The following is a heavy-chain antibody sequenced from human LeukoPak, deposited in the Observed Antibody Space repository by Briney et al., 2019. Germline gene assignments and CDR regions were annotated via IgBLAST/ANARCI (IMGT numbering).Heavy chain of an antibody. J-gene: IGHJ6*03. Sequence: GGSLRLSCAASGFTFSSYAMIWVRQAPGKGLEWVSGIGGSGAGTYYAGTVKGRFTISRDNSRNMVWLQMNSLSAEDTALYYCAKVRQGYYYMDVWGKGTTVTVSS. D-gene: IGHD6-6*01. CDR2: IGGSGAGT. CDR3: AKVRQGYYYMDV. V-gene: IGHV3-23*01. CDR1: GFTFSSYA.